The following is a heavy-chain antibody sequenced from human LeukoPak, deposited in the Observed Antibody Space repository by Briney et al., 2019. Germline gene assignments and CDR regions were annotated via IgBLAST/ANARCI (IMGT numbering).Heavy chain of an antibody. J-gene: IGHJ4*02. CDR2: IWYDGSNK. CDR3: ARDFYELRFGELFDY. D-gene: IGHD3-10*01. CDR1: GFTFSSYA. Sequence: PGRSLRLSCAASGFTFSSYAMHWVRQAPGKGLEWVAVIWYDGSNKYYADSVKGRFTISRDNSKNTLYLQMNSLRAEDTAVYYCARDFYELRFGELFDYWGQGTLVTVSS. V-gene: IGHV3-33*08.